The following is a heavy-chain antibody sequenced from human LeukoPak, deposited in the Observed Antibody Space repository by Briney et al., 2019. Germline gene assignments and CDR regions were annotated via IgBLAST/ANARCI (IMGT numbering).Heavy chain of an antibody. CDR1: GGSIRTGGSVSSYY. Sequence: SETPSLTCTVSGGSIRTGGSVSSYYWNWIRQPPGKGLEWIGYLYESGSTKYNPSLKSRVTMSADTSKNQFSLRLNSVTPAGTAVYFCAREDCSGGSCRFDYWGQGTLVTVSS. J-gene: IGHJ4*02. CDR3: AREDCSGGSCRFDY. V-gene: IGHV4-61*01. CDR2: LYESGST. D-gene: IGHD2-15*01.